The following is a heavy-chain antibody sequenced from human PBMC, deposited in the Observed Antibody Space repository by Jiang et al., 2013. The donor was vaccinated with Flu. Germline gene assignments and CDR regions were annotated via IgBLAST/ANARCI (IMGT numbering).Heavy chain of an antibody. V-gene: IGHV2-5*02. CDR3: AAQLTADGYLDL. Sequence: KPTQTLTLTCTLSGFSLSSSGMAVGWIRQPPGKALEWLALIYGDDTERYRPSLESRLTITKDTSEKQVALRMTNMDPVDTATYHCAAQLTADGYLDLWGRGTLVTVSS. D-gene: IGHD2-2*01. CDR1: GFSLSSSGMA. J-gene: IGHJ2*01. CDR2: IYGDDTE.